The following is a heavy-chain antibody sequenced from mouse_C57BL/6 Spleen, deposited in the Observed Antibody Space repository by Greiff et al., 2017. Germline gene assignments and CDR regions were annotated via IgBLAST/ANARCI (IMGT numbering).Heavy chain of an antibody. CDR3: ARGGSYYYAMDY. V-gene: IGHV2-2*01. CDR1: GFSLTSYG. J-gene: IGHJ4*01. CDR2: IWRGGST. Sequence: VQLQQSGPGLVQPSQSLSITCTVSGFSLTSYGVHWVRQSPGKGLEWLGVIWRGGSTDYNAAFISRLSISKDNSKSQVFFKMNSLQADDTAIYYCARGGSYYYAMDYWGQGTSVTVSS.